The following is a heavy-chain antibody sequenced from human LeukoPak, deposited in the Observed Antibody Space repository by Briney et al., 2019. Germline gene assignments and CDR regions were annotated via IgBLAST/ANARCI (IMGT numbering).Heavy chain of an antibody. CDR2: IYYSGSS. CDR3: AREGSQLVSVGLRRRTQLREFDF. Sequence: PSETLSLTCTVSGGSISSTNYYWGWIRQPPGKGLEWIGSIYYSGSSYYNPSLKSRVTISVDTSNNQFSLKLTSVTAADTAVYYCAREGSQLVSVGLRRRTQLREFDFWGQGTLVTVSS. J-gene: IGHJ4*02. CDR1: GGSISSTNYY. V-gene: IGHV4-39*02. D-gene: IGHD2-2*01.